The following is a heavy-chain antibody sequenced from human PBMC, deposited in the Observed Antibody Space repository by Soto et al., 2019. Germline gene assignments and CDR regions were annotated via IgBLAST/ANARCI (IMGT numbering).Heavy chain of an antibody. CDR1: GYTFTSYY. CDR2: INPSGGST. V-gene: IGHV1-46*01. CDR3: ARIFWSGSYPDY. Sequence: ASVKVSGKASGYTFTSYYMHWVRQAPGQGLEWMGIINPSGGSTSYAQKFQGRVTMTRDTSTSTVCMELSSLRSEDTAVYYCARIFWSGSYPDYWGQGTLVTVSS. D-gene: IGHD3-3*01. J-gene: IGHJ4*02.